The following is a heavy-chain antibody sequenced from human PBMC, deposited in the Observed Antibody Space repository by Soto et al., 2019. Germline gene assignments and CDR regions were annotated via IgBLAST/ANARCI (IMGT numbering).Heavy chain of an antibody. J-gene: IGHJ6*02. Sequence: GGSLRLSCAASGFTFRSYDMHWVRQAPGKGLEWMGVISFDGIKKYYADSVKGRFTISRDSSKNKLYLQMNSLRAEDTAVYYCAKPIVAAGYYGMDVWGQGTTVTVYS. D-gene: IGHD6-13*01. CDR1: GFTFRSYD. CDR2: ISFDGIKK. V-gene: IGHV3-30*18. CDR3: AKPIVAAGYYGMDV.